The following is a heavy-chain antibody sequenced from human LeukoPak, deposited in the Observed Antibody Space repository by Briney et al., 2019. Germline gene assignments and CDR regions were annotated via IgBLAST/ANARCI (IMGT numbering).Heavy chain of an antibody. Sequence: SETLSLTCTVSGGSISSSNYYWGWFRQPPGKGLEYIGTIYYSGSTYYNPSLKSRVTISVDTSKNQVSLKLTSVTATDTAVYYCARHLFGSGYYPDYWGQGTLVTVSS. D-gene: IGHD3-22*01. J-gene: IGHJ4*02. CDR2: IYYSGST. V-gene: IGHV4-39*01. CDR3: ARHLFGSGYYPDY. CDR1: GGSISSSNYY.